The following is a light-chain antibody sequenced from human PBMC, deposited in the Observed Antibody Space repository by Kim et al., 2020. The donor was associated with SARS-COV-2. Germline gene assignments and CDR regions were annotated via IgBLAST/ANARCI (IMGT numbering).Light chain of an antibody. Sequence: GRTVTLPCVFSTRAGTCGQYPYWFQQKHGQIPRALIYDTTNTHSWTPARFSGSLLGGKAALTLSGAQPEDEAEYYCLLSYSGPRVFGGGTQLTVL. V-gene: IGLV7-46*01. CDR1: TRAGTCGQY. J-gene: IGLJ2*01. CDR2: DTT. CDR3: LLSYSGPRV.